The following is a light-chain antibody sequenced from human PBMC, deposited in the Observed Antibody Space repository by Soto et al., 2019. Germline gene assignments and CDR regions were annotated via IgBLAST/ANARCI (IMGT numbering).Light chain of an antibody. CDR1: QSVSRN. J-gene: IGKJ5*01. CDR3: QQYNNWPIT. CDR2: DAS. Sequence: QSPVTLSLSPGERATLSSRASQSVSRNLAWYQQKPGQAPRLLMYDASTRATGTPARFSGSGTGAKFTLSISSLQPEDFAVYSCQQYNNWPITFGQGTRLEI. V-gene: IGKV3D-15*01.